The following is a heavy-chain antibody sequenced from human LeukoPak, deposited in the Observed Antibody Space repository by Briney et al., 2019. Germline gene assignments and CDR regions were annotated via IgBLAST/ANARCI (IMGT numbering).Heavy chain of an antibody. CDR1: AFTLSTYA. V-gene: IGHV3-23*01. Sequence: GGSLRLSCAASAFTLSTYATSWVRQAPGKGLEWVSGISAGKGNTYYADSVKGRFAISRDNSKNTLYLEMNSLRAEDTALYYCAKTGYSSSWYRVYYYYYYMDVWGKGTTVTVSS. CDR3: AKTGYSSSWYRVYYYYYYMDV. CDR2: ISAGKGNT. J-gene: IGHJ6*03. D-gene: IGHD6-13*01.